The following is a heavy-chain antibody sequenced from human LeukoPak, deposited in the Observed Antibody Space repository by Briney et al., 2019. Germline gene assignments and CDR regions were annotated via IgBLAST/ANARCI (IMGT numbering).Heavy chain of an antibody. CDR1: GGSISSYY. J-gene: IGHJ4*02. CDR3: ARVNEQLVDY. D-gene: IGHD6-6*01. V-gene: IGHV4-59*08. Sequence: SETLSLTCTVSGGSISSYYWSWIRQPPGKGLEWIGYIHYSGGITYYNPSLKSRVTISVDTSKNQFSLSLSSVTAADTAVYYCARVNEQLVDYWGQGTLVTVSS. CDR2: IHYSGGIT.